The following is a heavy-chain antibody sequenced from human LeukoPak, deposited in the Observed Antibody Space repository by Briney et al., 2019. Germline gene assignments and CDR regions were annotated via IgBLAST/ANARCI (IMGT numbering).Heavy chain of an antibody. CDR2: ISGNGDNT. V-gene: IGHV3-23*01. Sequence: GGSLRLSCAASGFTFSNYGMCWVRQAPGKGLEWVSGISGNGDNTYYADSVKGRSSISRDNSKNTLYLQMDSLRAEDTAVYHCAKTNGYYDYWGRGTLVTVSS. D-gene: IGHD3-22*01. J-gene: IGHJ4*02. CDR3: AKTNGYYDY. CDR1: GFTFSNYG.